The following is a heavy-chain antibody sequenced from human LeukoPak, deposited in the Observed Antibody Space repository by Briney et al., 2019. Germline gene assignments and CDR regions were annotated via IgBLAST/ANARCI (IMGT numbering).Heavy chain of an antibody. CDR1: XYTFTSYD. V-gene: IGHV1-8*01. CDR3: ARSPHKPYLTGHNWFDP. Sequence: SXYTFTSYDXXXXXQAXXQGLXXXXXXNPNSGNTGYAQKFQGRVTMTRNTSISTAYMELSSLRSEDTAVYYCARSPHKPYLTGHNWFDPWGQGTLVTVSS. D-gene: IGHD3-9*01. J-gene: IGHJ5*02. CDR2: XNPNSGNT.